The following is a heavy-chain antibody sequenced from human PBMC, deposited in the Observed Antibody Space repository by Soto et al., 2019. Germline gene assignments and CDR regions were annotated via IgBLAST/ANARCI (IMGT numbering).Heavy chain of an antibody. CDR3: ARQDDNDHGAPNWFDP. D-gene: IGHD4-17*01. V-gene: IGHV4-39*01. J-gene: IGHJ5*02. CDR1: GGSISSSGYY. Sequence: QLQLQESGPGLMKPSETLSLSCIVSGGSISSSGYYCGWIRQSPGKGLEWIASMSYSGSTHYNPSLRSRVTISGDTSKNQFSLKLSSVTAADTAVYYCARQDDNDHGAPNWFDPWGQGTLVTVSS. CDR2: MSYSGST.